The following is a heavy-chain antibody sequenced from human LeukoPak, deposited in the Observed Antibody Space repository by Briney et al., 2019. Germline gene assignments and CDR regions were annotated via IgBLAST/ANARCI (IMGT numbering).Heavy chain of an antibody. Sequence: ASVKVSCKASGGSFSSYAISWVRQAPGQGLEWMGGIIPIFGTTNYAQKFQGRVTITADESTSTAFMELSSLGSEDTAGYYCARDSNSSGFDWGQGTLVTVSS. CDR3: ARDSNSSGFD. V-gene: IGHV1-69*13. CDR1: GGSFSSYA. CDR2: IIPIFGTT. D-gene: IGHD6-19*01. J-gene: IGHJ4*02.